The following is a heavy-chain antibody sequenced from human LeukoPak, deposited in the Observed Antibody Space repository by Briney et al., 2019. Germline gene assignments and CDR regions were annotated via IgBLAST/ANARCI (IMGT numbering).Heavy chain of an antibody. V-gene: IGHV3-15*01. CDR2: IKSKTDGGTT. Sequence: GGSLRLSCAASGFTFCDAWMSWVRQAPGKGLEWVGRIKSKTDGGTTYYAAPVKGRFTILRDDSENTLYLQMNSLKTEDTAVYYCTRYYADSGSHYYFDYWGQGTLVTVSS. J-gene: IGHJ4*02. D-gene: IGHD3-22*01. CDR1: GFTFCDAW. CDR3: TRYYADSGSHYYFDY.